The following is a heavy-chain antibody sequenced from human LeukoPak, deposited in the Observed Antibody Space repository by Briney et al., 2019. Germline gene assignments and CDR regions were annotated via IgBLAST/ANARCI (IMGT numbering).Heavy chain of an antibody. CDR3: AKDTVSGFSIVWADY. D-gene: IGHD3-22*01. V-gene: IGHV3-23*01. CDR2: ISGSGGDT. CDR1: GFTFSSYA. Sequence: GGSLRLSCAASGFTFSSYAMNWVRQAPGKGLEWVSTISGSGGDTYYADSVKGRFTISRDNSKNTLYLQMNSLRVEDTAVYYCAKDTVSGFSIVWADYWGQGTLVTVSS. J-gene: IGHJ4*02.